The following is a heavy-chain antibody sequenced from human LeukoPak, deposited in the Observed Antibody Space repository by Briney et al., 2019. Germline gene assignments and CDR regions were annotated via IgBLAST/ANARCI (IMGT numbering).Heavy chain of an antibody. Sequence: GASVKVSCKASGYTFTSYDINWVRQATGQGLEWMGWMNPNSGNTGYAQKFQGRVTITADKSTSTAYMELSSLRSEDTAVYYCARSPLSPYYYYMDVWGKGTTVTVSS. V-gene: IGHV1-8*01. CDR2: MNPNSGNT. CDR1: GYTFTSYD. CDR3: ARSPLSPYYYYMDV. J-gene: IGHJ6*03.